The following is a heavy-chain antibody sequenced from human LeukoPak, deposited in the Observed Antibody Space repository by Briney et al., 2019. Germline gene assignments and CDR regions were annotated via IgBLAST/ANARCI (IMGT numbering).Heavy chain of an antibody. CDR3: AREVLLWFGEIDY. CDR1: GYTFNGYY. D-gene: IGHD3-10*01. Sequence: ASVKVSCKASGYTFNGYYMHWVRQAPGQGLEWMGIINPSGGSTSYAQKFQGRVTMTRDTSTSTVYMELSSLRSEDTAVYYCAREVLLWFGEIDYWGQGTLVTVSS. J-gene: IGHJ4*02. CDR2: INPSGGST. V-gene: IGHV1-46*02.